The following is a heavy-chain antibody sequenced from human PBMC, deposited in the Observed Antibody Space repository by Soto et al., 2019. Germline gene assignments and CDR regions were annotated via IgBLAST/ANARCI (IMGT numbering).Heavy chain of an antibody. Sequence: EVQLVESGGGLVKPGGSLRLSCAASGITFNTAWLTWVRQAPGKGLEWVGRIKGKPDGGATDYAAPVEGRFTISRDNSKNMLYLQMNSLRAEDTAVYYCAKRLTTVTTVFDCWGQGTLVTVSS. CDR2: IKGKPDGGAT. J-gene: IGHJ4*02. D-gene: IGHD4-17*01. CDR1: GITFNTAW. CDR3: AKRLTTVTTVFDC. V-gene: IGHV3-15*01.